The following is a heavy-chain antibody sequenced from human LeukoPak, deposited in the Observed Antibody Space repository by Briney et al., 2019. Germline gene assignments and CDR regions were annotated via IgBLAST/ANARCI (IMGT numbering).Heavy chain of an antibody. CDR1: GFTFSDYY. J-gene: IGHJ4*02. CDR2: ISDSGNTT. V-gene: IGHV3-11*04. Sequence: GGSLRLSCAASGFTFSDYYMSWIRQAPGKGLEWVSYISDSGNTTYYADSVKGRFTISRDNAKNTLYLQMNSLRAEDTAVYYCARAYYDFWSGYHPIDYWGQGTLVTVSS. D-gene: IGHD3-3*01. CDR3: ARAYYDFWSGYHPIDY.